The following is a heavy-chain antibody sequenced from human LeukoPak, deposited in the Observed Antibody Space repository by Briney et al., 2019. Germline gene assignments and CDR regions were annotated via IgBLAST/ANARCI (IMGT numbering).Heavy chain of an antibody. CDR1: GFTFSFYM. CDR3: ARGDNWNDKPFDL. Sequence: PGGSLRLSCTASGFTFSFYMMNWVRQAPGKGLEWVSSISTSSHIYYEDSLKGRFTVSRDNAKSSLYLQMNNLTAEDTAVYYCARGDNWNDKPFDLWGQGTLVTVSS. V-gene: IGHV3-21*01. D-gene: IGHD1-20*01. J-gene: IGHJ4*02. CDR2: ISTSSHI.